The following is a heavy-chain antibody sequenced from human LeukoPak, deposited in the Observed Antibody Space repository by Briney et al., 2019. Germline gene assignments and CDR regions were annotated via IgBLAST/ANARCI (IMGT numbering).Heavy chain of an antibody. J-gene: IGHJ6*03. Sequence: SVKVSCKASGYTFTGYYMHWVRQAPGQGLEWMGGIIPIFGTANYAQKFQGRVTITADESTSTAYMELSSLRSEDTAVYYCARDLSTVKGYYMDVWGKGTTVTVSS. D-gene: IGHD4-11*01. V-gene: IGHV1-69*13. CDR1: GYTFTGYY. CDR2: IIPIFGTA. CDR3: ARDLSTVKGYYMDV.